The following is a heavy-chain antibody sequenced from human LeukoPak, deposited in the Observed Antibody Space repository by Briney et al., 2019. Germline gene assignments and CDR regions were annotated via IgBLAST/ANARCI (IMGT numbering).Heavy chain of an antibody. J-gene: IGHJ4*02. CDR2: ISGSGGST. CDR1: GFTFSSYA. Sequence: GGSLRLSCAASGFTFSSYAMSWVRQAPGKGLEWVSAISGSGGSTYYADSVKGRFTISRDNSKNTLYLQMNSLRAEDTAVYYCAKAGESTIFGVVTLSSFFDYWGQGTLVTVSS. V-gene: IGHV3-23*01. D-gene: IGHD3-3*01. CDR3: AKAGESTIFGVVTLSSFFDY.